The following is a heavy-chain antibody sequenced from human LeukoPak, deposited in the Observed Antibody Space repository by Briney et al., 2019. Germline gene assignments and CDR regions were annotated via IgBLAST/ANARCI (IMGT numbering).Heavy chain of an antibody. J-gene: IGHJ4*02. Sequence: SETLSLTCSVSDGSMGTYYWGWIRQPPGKGLEWIGYIYYSGSTTYNPSLKSRVTVSVDTSKNQSSLKLTSMTAADTAVYYCARGRLGRQHASFFDSWGQGTLVTVSS. CDR3: ARGRLGRQHASFFDS. CDR2: IYYSGST. CDR1: DGSMGTYY. V-gene: IGHV4-59*08. D-gene: IGHD2-2*01.